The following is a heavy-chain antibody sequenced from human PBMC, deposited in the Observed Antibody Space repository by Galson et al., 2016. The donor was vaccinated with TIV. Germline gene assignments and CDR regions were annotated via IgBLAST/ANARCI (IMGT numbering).Heavy chain of an antibody. CDR3: ARGATSDWPFDY. CDR1: GYTFTTYA. Sequence: SVKVSCKASGYTFTTYAIHWVRQAPGHGLEWMGWINAGNGDTKYSQKFQGRVTISRDTSASTAYMELSSLTSEDTAMYYCARGATSDWPFDYWGQGTKVTVSS. V-gene: IGHV1-3*01. CDR2: INAGNGDT. D-gene: IGHD6-19*01. J-gene: IGHJ3*01.